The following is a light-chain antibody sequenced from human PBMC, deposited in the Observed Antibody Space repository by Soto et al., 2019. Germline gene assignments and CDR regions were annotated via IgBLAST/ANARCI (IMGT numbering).Light chain of an antibody. CDR1: QGIGST. V-gene: IGKV3D-15*01. CDR2: GAS. CDR3: QQYHIYSGT. J-gene: IGKJ1*01. Sequence: EIVVTQSPATLSVSPGEGATLSCRASQGIGSTLAWYQQKPGQTPRLLIYGASSRATGIPDRFSGSGSGTDFTLTINSLQPDDFATYYCQQYHIYSGTFGQGTKGDIK.